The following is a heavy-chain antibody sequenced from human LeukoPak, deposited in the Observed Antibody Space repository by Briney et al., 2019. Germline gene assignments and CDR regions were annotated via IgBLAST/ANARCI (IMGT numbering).Heavy chain of an antibody. CDR1: GFTFSSYA. J-gene: IGHJ5*02. CDR2: TSGSGGST. V-gene: IGHV3-23*01. D-gene: IGHD2-2*02. CDR3: AKDCSSTSCYNP. Sequence: GGSLRLSCAASGFTFSSYAMSWVRQGPGKGLEWLSATSGSGGSTYYADSVKGRFTISRDNSKNTLYLQMNSLRAEDTAVYYCAKDCSSTSCYNPWGQGTLVTVSS.